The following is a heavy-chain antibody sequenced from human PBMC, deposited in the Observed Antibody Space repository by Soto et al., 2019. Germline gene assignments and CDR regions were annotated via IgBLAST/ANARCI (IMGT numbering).Heavy chain of an antibody. CDR2: IIPILGIA. CDR3: AGSSGGYSPRDY. D-gene: IGHD1-26*01. J-gene: IGHJ4*02. V-gene: IGHV1-69*02. Sequence: QVQLVQSGAEVKKPGSSVKVSCKASGGTFSSYTISWVRQAPGQGREWMGRIIPILGIANYAQKFQGRVTMTADKSTSTAYMELSSLRSEDTAVYYCAGSSGGYSPRDYWGQGTLVAVSS. CDR1: GGTFSSYT.